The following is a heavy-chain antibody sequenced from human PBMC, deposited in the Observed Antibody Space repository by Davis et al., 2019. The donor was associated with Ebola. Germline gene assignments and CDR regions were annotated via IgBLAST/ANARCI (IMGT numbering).Heavy chain of an antibody. J-gene: IGHJ2*01. V-gene: IGHV5-51*01. CDR3: ARPQGDYDSSGYYWYFDL. D-gene: IGHD3-22*01. CDR2: IYPGDSDT. CDR1: GYTSSNYW. Sequence: GESLKISCKGSGYTSSNYWIGWVRQMPGKGLEWMGIIYPGDSDTRYSPSFQGQVTISADKSISTAYLQWSSLKASDTAMYYCARPQGDYDSSGYYWYFDLWGRGTLVTVSS.